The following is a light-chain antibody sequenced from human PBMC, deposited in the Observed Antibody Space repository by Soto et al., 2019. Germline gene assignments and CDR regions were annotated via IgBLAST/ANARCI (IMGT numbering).Light chain of an antibody. CDR3: QRFNNWPVT. J-gene: IGKJ3*01. CDR2: DAS. Sequence: GDIVPITCRASHSFRIALAWYQQKPGKPPKLLIYDASTLQSGVPSRPSGTASGTDFTLTISSLQPEDFATYYCQRFNNWPVTFGPGTKVDIK. CDR1: HSFRIA. V-gene: IGKV1D-13*01.